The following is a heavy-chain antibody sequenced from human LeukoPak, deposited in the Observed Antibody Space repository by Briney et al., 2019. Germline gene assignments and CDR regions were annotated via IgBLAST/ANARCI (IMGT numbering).Heavy chain of an antibody. CDR1: GGTFSSYT. D-gene: IGHD3-10*01. Sequence: SVKVSCKASGGTFSSYTISWVRQAPGQGLEWMGRIIPILGIANYAQKFQGKVTITADKSTSTAYMELSSLRSEDTAVYYCARVPLRITMVRGVTTPFQHSYFDYWGQGTLVTVSS. V-gene: IGHV1-69*02. CDR3: ARVPLRITMVRGVTTPFQHSYFDY. CDR2: IIPILGIA. J-gene: IGHJ4*02.